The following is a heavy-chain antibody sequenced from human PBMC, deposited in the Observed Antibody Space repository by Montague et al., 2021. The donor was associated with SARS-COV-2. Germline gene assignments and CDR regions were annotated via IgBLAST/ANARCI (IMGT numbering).Heavy chain of an antibody. CDR3: ARGYSGYYGMDV. D-gene: IGHD5-12*01. J-gene: IGHJ6*02. CDR2: ISYDGSNK. CDR1: GFTFSSYA. Sequence: SLRLSFSASGFTFSSYAMHWVRQAPGKGLEWVAVISYDGSNKYYADSVKGRFTISRDNSKNTLYLQMNSLRAEDTAVYYCARGYSGYYGMDVWGQGTTVTVSS. V-gene: IGHV3-30*04.